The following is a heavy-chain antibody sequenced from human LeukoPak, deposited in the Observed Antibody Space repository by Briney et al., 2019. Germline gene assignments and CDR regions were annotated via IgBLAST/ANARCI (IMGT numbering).Heavy chain of an antibody. V-gene: IGHV3-21*01. Sequence: GGSLRLSCAASGFTFSSYSMNWVRQAPGKGLEWVSSISSSSSYIYYADSVKGRFTISRDNSKNTVHLQMNSLTPEDTAVYYCAKDSAYYLYYFDCWGQGTLVAVSS. CDR2: ISSSSSYI. CDR1: GFTFSSYS. D-gene: IGHD3-22*01. CDR3: AKDSAYYLYYFDC. J-gene: IGHJ4*02.